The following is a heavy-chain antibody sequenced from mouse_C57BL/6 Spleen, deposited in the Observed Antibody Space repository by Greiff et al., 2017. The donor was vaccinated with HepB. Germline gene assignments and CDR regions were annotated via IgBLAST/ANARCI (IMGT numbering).Heavy chain of an antibody. CDR3: GRGYGCSFDH. V-gene: IGHV1-55*01. CDR2: IYPGSGST. D-gene: IGHD1-1*01. CDR1: GYTFTSYW. J-gene: IGHJ2*01. Sequence: VQLQQPGAERVQPGASVKMSCKASGYTFTSYWITWVKQRPGQGLEWIGDIYPGSGSTNYNEKFKSKATLTVDTSSSTAYMQLSSLTSEDSAVYDCGRGYGCSFDHWGEGTTLTVSS.